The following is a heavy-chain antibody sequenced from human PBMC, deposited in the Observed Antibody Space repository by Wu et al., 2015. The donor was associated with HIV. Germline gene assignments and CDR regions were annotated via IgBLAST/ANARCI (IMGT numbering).Heavy chain of an antibody. CDR3: ARDGTTGTYYFDY. D-gene: IGHD1-1*01. CDR2: IISIFGTA. V-gene: IGHV1-69*12. J-gene: IGHJ4*02. Sequence: QVQLVQSGAEVKKPGSSVKVSCKASGGTFSNYAVSWVRQAPGQGLEWMGGIISIFGTANYAQKFQGRVTITADESTSTAYMELSSLRSEDTAVYYCARDGTTGTYYFDYWGQGTLVTVSS. CDR1: GGTFSNYA.